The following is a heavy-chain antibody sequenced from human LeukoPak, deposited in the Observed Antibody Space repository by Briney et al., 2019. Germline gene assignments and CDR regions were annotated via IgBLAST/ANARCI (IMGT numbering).Heavy chain of an antibody. Sequence: ASVKVSCKASGYIFTSYGISWVRQATGQGLEWMGWMNPNSGNTGYAQKFQGRVTMTRNTSISTAYMELSSLRSEDTAVYYCARVEGNYYYMDVWGKGTTVTISS. CDR3: ARVEGNYYYMDV. V-gene: IGHV1-8*02. J-gene: IGHJ6*03. CDR2: MNPNSGNT. CDR1: GYIFTSYG.